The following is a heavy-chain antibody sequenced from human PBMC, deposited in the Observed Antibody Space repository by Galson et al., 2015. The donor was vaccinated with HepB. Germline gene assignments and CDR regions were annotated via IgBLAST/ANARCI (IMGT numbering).Heavy chain of an antibody. D-gene: IGHD1-26*01. Sequence: SVKVSCKVSGYTLTELSMHWVRQAPGKGLEWMGGFDPEDGETIYAQKFQGRVTMTEDTSTDTAYMELSSLRSEDTAVYYCATVRLGGAYFDYWGQGTLVTVSS. CDR2: FDPEDGET. V-gene: IGHV1-24*01. CDR1: GYTLTELS. CDR3: ATVRLGGAYFDY. J-gene: IGHJ4*02.